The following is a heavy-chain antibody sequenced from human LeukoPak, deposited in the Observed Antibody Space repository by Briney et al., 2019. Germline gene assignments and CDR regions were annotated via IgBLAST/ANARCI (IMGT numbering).Heavy chain of an antibody. D-gene: IGHD5-12*01. Sequence: SGTLSLTCTVSGGSISSYYWSWIRQPAGEGLEWIGRIYTSGSTNYNPSLKSRVTMSVDTSKNQFSLKLSSVTAADTAVYYCAREYSGYDDGATGFDYWGQGTLVTVSS. CDR2: IYTSGST. J-gene: IGHJ4*02. CDR1: GGSISSYY. V-gene: IGHV4-4*07. CDR3: AREYSGYDDGATGFDY.